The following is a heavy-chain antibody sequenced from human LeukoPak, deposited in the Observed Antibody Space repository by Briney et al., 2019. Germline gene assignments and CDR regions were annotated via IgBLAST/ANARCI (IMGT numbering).Heavy chain of an antibody. V-gene: IGHV3-23*01. CDR3: AKLPTVITFGGIIAPLIDY. CDR2: ISGSGGNT. D-gene: IGHD3-16*01. J-gene: IGHJ4*02. CDR1: GFTLSSYV. Sequence: GGSVTLSCPASGFTLSSYVMSWVRPAPGKGLDWVSAISGSGGNTYYADTVKGRFTISRDDSKNTLYLEMNSLRAEDTAVYYCAKLPTVITFGGIIAPLIDYWGQGTLVTVSS.